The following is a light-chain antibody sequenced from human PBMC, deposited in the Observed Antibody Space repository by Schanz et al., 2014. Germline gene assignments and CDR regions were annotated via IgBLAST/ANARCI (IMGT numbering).Light chain of an antibody. V-gene: IGLV2-14*01. J-gene: IGLJ2*01. CDR2: GVT. Sequence: QSALTQPASVSGSPGQSITISCTGTSSDVGGTYKSVSWYQQHPGKAPKLIIFGVTNRPSGVSNRFSGSKSGNTASLTISGLQAEDEADYYCSSYTTTTSLFGGGTKLTVL. CDR1: SSDVGGTYKS. CDR3: SSYTTTTSL.